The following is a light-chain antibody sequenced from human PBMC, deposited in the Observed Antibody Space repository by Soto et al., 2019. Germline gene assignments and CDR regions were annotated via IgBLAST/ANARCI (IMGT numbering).Light chain of an antibody. Sequence: EIVLTQSPGTLSLSPGERATLSCRASQSLSSSQLAWYQQKPGQAPRLLIHDASSRATGISDRFTGSGSGTDFTLIITTLEPEDFAVYYCQQYGSSPRTFGLGTKVEI. CDR1: QSLSSSQ. CDR3: QQYGSSPRT. CDR2: DAS. J-gene: IGKJ1*01. V-gene: IGKV3-20*01.